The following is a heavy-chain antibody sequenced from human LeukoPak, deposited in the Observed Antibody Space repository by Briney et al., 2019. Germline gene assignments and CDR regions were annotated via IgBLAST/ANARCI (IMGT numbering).Heavy chain of an antibody. CDR2: IKQDGSQK. Sequence: GGYLRLSGEASGFTFSDHWMNWDRQAPGMGLRWVACIKQDGSQKYYVDSVKGRFTMSRDNAKNSLYLQMSSLRAADTAMYYCARDTGYGSDYWGQGVQVTVSS. CDR3: ARDTGYGSDY. CDR1: GFTFSDHW. D-gene: IGHD3-10*01. J-gene: IGHJ4*02. V-gene: IGHV3-7*01.